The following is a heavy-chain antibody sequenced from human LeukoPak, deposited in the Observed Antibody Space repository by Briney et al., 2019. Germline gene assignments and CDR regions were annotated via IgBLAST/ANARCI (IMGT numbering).Heavy chain of an antibody. V-gene: IGHV3-74*01. D-gene: IGHD2-15*01. CDR1: TFTFSSDW. CDR3: ARDFNYCSGGSCYDVYDI. Sequence: PGGSLRLSCAASTFTFSSDWMHWVRQAPGKGLVWVSRINPDGSDTTYADSAKGRFTISRDNAKNTLYLQMNSLRAEDTAVYYCARDFNYCSGGSCYDVYDIWGQGTKVTVFS. CDR2: INPDGSDT. J-gene: IGHJ3*02.